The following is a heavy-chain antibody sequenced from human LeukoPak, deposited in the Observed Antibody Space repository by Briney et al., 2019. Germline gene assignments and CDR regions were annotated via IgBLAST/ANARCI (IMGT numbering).Heavy chain of an antibody. CDR1: GGSIIGFY. CDR2: IDDIRES. J-gene: IGHJ4*02. D-gene: IGHD6-19*01. Sequence: SGTLCLTCTVSGGSIIGFYWSWVEQSPRKGREWSGNIDDIRESNDTPSLKIRGAMSVDPSKNQVFLNLPSVTAADTAVYYCARETSLPGYAGGLGFNYWGQGTLVTVSS. V-gene: IGHV4-59*01. CDR3: ARETSLPGYAGGLGFNY.